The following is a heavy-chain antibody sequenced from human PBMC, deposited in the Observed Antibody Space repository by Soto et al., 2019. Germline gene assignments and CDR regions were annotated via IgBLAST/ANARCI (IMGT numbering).Heavy chain of an antibody. Sequence: QVQLVQSGAEVKKPGASVKVSCKASGYTFTSYGISWVRQAPGQGLEWMGWISAYNGNTNNPQKLQDRVTMTTDTSTPTAYMELRLLRPDDTAVYDCARSSGSAYWFAPWGQGTLGTVSA. CDR1: GYTFTSYG. V-gene: IGHV1-18*01. CDR3: ARSSGSAYWFAP. D-gene: IGHD6-6*01. J-gene: IGHJ5*02. CDR2: ISAYNGNT.